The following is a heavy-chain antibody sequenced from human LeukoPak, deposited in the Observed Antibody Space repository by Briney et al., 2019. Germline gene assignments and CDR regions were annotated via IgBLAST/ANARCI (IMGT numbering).Heavy chain of an antibody. CDR2: MNPNSDNT. J-gene: IGHJ4*02. CDR1: GYTFTSYD. Sequence: ASVKVSCKASGYTFTSYDINWVRQAPGQGLEWMGWMNPNSDNTGYAQKFQGRVTMTRNPSISTAYMELSSLRSEDTAVYYCARNVRDTGTFDNWGQGTLVTVSS. V-gene: IGHV1-8*01. D-gene: IGHD5-18*01. CDR3: ARNVRDTGTFDN.